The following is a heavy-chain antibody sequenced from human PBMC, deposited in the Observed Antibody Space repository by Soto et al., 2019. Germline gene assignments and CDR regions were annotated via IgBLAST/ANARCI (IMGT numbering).Heavy chain of an antibody. CDR3: AIFWGRGYYYDGRHG. CDR2: INHSGST. D-gene: IGHD7-27*01. Sequence: WKTLSITCAVYGESFSGYYWSWIRQPPGKGLEWIGEINHSGSTNYNPSLKSRVTISVDTSKNQFSLKLSSVTAADTAVYYCAIFWGRGYYYDGRHGCRQG. V-gene: IGHV4-34*01. CDR1: GESFSGYY. J-gene: IGHJ6*02.